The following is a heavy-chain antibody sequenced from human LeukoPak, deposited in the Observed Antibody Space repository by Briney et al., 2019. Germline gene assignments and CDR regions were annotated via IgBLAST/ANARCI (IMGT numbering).Heavy chain of an antibody. V-gene: IGHV4-34*01. CDR2: INHRGST. D-gene: IGHD3-22*01. J-gene: IGHJ5*02. Sequence: PSETLSLTCAVYGGSFSGYYWSWIRQPPGKGLEWIGEINHRGSTNYNPSLKSRVTISVDTSKNQFSLKLSSVTAADTAVYYCASYYDSSETKRTNNWFDPWGQGTLVTVSS. CDR3: ASYYDSSETKRTNNWFDP. CDR1: GGSFSGYY.